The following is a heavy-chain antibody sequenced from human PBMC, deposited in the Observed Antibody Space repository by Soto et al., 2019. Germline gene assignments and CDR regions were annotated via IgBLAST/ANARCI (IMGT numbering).Heavy chain of an antibody. CDR2: INHSGST. CDR1: GGSFSGYY. CDR3: ARGGIAAAVYQKNNWFDP. Sequence: SETLSLTCAVYGGSFSGYYWSWIRQPPGKGLEWIGEINHSGSTNYNPSLKSRVTISVDTSKNQFSLKLSSVTAADTAVYYCARGGIAAAVYQKNNWFDPWGQGTLVTVSS. V-gene: IGHV4-34*01. D-gene: IGHD6-13*01. J-gene: IGHJ5*02.